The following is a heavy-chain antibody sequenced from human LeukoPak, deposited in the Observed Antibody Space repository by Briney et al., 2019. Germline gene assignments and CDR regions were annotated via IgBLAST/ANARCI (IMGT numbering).Heavy chain of an antibody. D-gene: IGHD3-10*01. J-gene: IGHJ6*03. CDR2: IYHGGSI. Sequence: SETLSLTCAVSGGSISSRNWWSWVRQPLGKGLEWIGEIYHGGSINYNPSLKSRVTISVDKSKNQFSLKLSSVTAADTAVYYCARIRGFGADYYYYYMDVWGKGTTVTVSS. V-gene: IGHV4-4*02. CDR3: ARIRGFGADYYYYYMDV. CDR1: GGSISSRNW.